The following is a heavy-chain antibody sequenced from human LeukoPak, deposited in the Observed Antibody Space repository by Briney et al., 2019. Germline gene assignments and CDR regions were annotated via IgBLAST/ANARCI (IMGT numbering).Heavy chain of an antibody. Sequence: GGSLRPSCAASGFTFSSYAMHWVRQAPGKGLEWVAVISYDGSNKYYADSVKGRFTISRDNSKNTLYLQMNSLRAEDTAVYYCAGITRNGGAFDIWGQGTMVTVSS. CDR3: AGITRNGGAFDI. V-gene: IGHV3-30*01. D-gene: IGHD3-10*01. J-gene: IGHJ3*02. CDR1: GFTFSSYA. CDR2: ISYDGSNK.